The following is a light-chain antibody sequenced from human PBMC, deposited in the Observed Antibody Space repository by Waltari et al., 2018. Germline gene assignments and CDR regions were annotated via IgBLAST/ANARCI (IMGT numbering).Light chain of an antibody. V-gene: IGKV3-11*01. CDR1: QSVSSY. CDR3: QQRSNWPLT. CDR2: GAS. J-gene: IGKJ4*01. Sequence: EIVLTQSPATLSLSPGERATLSCRASQSVSSYLAWYQQKRGQAPRLLIYGASNRATGIAARFSGSGSGTDFTLTISTLEPEDFAVYYCQQRSNWPLTFGGGTKVEIK.